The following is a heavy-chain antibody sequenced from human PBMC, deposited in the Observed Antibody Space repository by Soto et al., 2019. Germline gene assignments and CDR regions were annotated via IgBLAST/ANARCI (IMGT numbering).Heavy chain of an antibody. D-gene: IGHD3-3*01. Sequence: EVQLLESGGGLVQPGGSLRLSCAASGFTFTTYGMSWVRQTPGKGLEWVSAISGSGGSTYYCDSVKGRFTISRDNSNNNLYLQMNSLRAEDTAVYYCVKDSGLPDFGVVIHAFDIWGPGTLVTVSS. CDR1: GFTFTTYG. J-gene: IGHJ3*02. CDR3: VKDSGLPDFGVVIHAFDI. CDR2: ISGSGGST. V-gene: IGHV3-23*02.